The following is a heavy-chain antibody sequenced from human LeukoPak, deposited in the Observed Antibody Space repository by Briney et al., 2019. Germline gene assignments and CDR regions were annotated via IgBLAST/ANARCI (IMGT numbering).Heavy chain of an antibody. CDR1: GFTFSSFS. J-gene: IGHJ4*02. Sequence: GGSLRLSCAASGFTFSSFSMNWVRQAPGKGLVWVSRINSDGSSTSYADSVKGRFTISRDNAKNTLYLQMNSLRAEDTAVYYCVRALHGWYSGYFDYWGQGTLVTVSS. CDR2: INSDGSST. V-gene: IGHV3-74*01. CDR3: VRALHGWYSGYFDY. D-gene: IGHD6-19*01.